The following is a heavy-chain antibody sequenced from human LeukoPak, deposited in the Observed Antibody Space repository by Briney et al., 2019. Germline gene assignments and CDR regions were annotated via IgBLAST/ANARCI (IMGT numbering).Heavy chain of an antibody. J-gene: IGHJ4*02. D-gene: IGHD4-17*01. Sequence: GGSLRLSCAASGFTFSSYSMNWVRQAPGKGLEWVSYISSSSGTIYYADSVKGRFTISRDNAKNSLYLQMNSLTAEDTAIYYCAKDLGWELTTVTTFEYWGQGALVTVSS. CDR2: ISSSSGTI. CDR3: AKDLGWELTTVTTFEY. V-gene: IGHV3-48*01. CDR1: GFTFSSYS.